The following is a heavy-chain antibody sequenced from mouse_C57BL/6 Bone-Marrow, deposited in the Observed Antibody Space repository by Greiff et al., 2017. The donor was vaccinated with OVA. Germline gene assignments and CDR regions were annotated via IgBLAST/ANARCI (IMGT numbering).Heavy chain of an antibody. D-gene: IGHD2-2*01. J-gene: IGHJ4*01. CDR3: ARLWLRAMDY. Sequence: EVKLMESGGGLVQPGGSLKLSCAASGFTFSDYYMYWVRQTPEKRLEWVAYISNGGGSTYYPDTVKGRFTISRDNAKNTLYLQMSRLKSEDTAMYYCARLWLRAMDYWGQGTSVTVSS. V-gene: IGHV5-12*01. CDR1: GFTFSDYY. CDR2: ISNGGGST.